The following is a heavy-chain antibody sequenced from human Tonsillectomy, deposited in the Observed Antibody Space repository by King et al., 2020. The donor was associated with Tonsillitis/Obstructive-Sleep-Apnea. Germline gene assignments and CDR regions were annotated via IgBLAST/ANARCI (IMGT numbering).Heavy chain of an antibody. V-gene: IGHV1-18*01. CDR3: ARGLSHADIVVVPAAMPAYNWFDP. J-gene: IGHJ5*02. CDR1: GYTFTTSG. D-gene: IGHD2-2*01. CDR2: ISAYNNNT. Sequence: QLVQSGAEVKKPGASVKVSCKASGYTFTTSGISWVRQAPGQGLEWMGWISAYNNNTNYAQKLQGRVTMTTDTSTSTAYMELRSLRSDDTAVYYCARGLSHADIVVVPAAMPAYNWFDPWGQGTLVTVSS.